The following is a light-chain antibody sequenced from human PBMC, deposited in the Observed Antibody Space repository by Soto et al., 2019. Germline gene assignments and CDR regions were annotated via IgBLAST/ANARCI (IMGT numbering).Light chain of an antibody. V-gene: IGLV2-8*01. CDR3: SSYAGSNIVL. CDR1: SSDVGGYNY. Sequence: QSALTQPPSASGSPGQSVTISCTGTSSDVGGYNYVSWYQQHPGKVPKLMIYEVTKRPSGVPDRFSGSKSGNTASLTVSGLQAEDEADYYCSSYAGSNIVLFGGGTKLTAL. J-gene: IGLJ3*02. CDR2: EVT.